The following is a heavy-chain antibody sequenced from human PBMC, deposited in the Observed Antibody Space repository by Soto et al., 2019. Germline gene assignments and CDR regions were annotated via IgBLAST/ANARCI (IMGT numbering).Heavy chain of an antibody. CDR3: ARPGYSYEGAFDY. V-gene: IGHV4-39*01. Sequence: PSETLSLTCTVSGGSISSSSYYWGWIRQPPGKGLEWIGSIYYSGSTYYNPSLKSRVTISVDTSKNQFSLKLSSVTAADTAVYYCARPGYSYEGAFDYWGQGTLVTVSS. D-gene: IGHD5-18*01. J-gene: IGHJ4*02. CDR1: GGSISSSSYY. CDR2: IYYSGST.